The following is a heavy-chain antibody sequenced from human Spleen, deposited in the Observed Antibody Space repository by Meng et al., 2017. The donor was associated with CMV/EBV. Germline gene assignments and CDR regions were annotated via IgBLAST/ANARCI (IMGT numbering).Heavy chain of an antibody. Sequence: CTVSGGSVSSGSYYWSWIRQPPGKGLEWIGYIYYSGSTNYNPSLKSRVTISVDTSKNQFSLKLSSVTAADTAVYYCARTNWNDGWFDPWGQGTLVTVSS. J-gene: IGHJ5*02. D-gene: IGHD1-1*01. CDR3: ARTNWNDGWFDP. CDR1: GGSVSSGSYY. V-gene: IGHV4-61*01. CDR2: IYYSGST.